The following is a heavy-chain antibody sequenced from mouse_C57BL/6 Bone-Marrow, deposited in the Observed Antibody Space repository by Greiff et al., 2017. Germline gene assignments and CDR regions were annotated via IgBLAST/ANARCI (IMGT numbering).Heavy chain of an antibody. CDR1: GYTFTDYE. D-gene: IGHD2-4*01. CDR2: IAPETGGT. J-gene: IGHJ2*01. Sequence: QVQLQQSGAELVRPGASVTLSCTASGYTFTDYEMHWVKPTPVHGLEWIGAIAPETGGTAYNQKFKGKAILTADKSSSTAYMELRCLTSEDSAFYYCTRATMITTRVYYYDYWGQGTTLTVSS. V-gene: IGHV1-15*01. CDR3: TRATMITTRVYYYDY.